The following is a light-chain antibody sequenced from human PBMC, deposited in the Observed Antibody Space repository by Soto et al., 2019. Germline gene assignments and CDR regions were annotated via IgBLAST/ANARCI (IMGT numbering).Light chain of an antibody. J-gene: IGKJ1*01. CDR1: QTISIW. CDR3: QHYNSYPEA. V-gene: IGKV1-5*03. Sequence: EIKMTQALSTLSVSVGERVTITCRASQTISIWLAWYQQKPGKAPKLLIYKASTLKSGVPSRFSGSGSGTEFTLTISSLQPDDFATYYCQHYNSYPEAFGQGTKVDI. CDR2: KAS.